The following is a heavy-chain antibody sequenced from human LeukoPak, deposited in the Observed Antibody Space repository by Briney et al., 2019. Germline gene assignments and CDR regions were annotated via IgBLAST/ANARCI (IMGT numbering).Heavy chain of an antibody. V-gene: IGHV3-30*03. CDR1: GFTFSSYG. CDR3: ARPRVPYSSGWSRFDY. D-gene: IGHD6-19*01. J-gene: IGHJ4*02. Sequence: AGTLRCSAAASGFTFSSYGMRRLGPAPGLLLMGGASISYDGSNKYYADSVKGRFTISRDNSKNTLYLQMNSLRAEDTAVYYCARPRVPYSSGWSRFDYWGQGALVTVSS. CDR2: ISYDGSNK.